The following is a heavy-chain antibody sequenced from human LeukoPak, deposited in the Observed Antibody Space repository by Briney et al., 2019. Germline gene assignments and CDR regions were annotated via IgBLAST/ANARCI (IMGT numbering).Heavy chain of an antibody. V-gene: IGHV4-59*01. J-gene: IGHJ4*02. CDR1: GGSFSSYY. CDR3: ARALGGCSGGSCGYYFDY. D-gene: IGHD2-15*01. Sequence: SETLSLTCTVSGGSFSSYYWSWIRQPPGKGLEWIGYIHYSGSTNYNPSLKSRVTISVDTSKNQFSLKLSSVTAADTAVYYCARALGGCSGGSCGYYFDYWGQGTLVTVSS. CDR2: IHYSGST.